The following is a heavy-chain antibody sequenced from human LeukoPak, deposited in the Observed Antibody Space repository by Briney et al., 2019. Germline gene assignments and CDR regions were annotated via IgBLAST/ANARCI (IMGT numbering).Heavy chain of an antibody. CDR1: GGSFSGYY. CDR2: INHSGST. V-gene: IGHV4-34*01. J-gene: IGHJ6*03. D-gene: IGHD3-3*01. Sequence: SETLSLTCAVYGGSFSGYYWSWIRQPPGKGLEWIGEINHSGSTNYNPSLKSRVTISVDTSKNQFSLKLSSVTAADTAVYYCARVGSYYDFWSGYYTGDYYMDVWGKGTTVTVSS. CDR3: ARVGSYYDFWSGYYTGDYYMDV.